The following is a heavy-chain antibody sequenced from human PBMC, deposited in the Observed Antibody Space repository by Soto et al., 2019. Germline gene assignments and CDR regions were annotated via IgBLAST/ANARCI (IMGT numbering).Heavy chain of an antibody. CDR2: IIPIFGTA. D-gene: IGHD3-22*01. J-gene: IGHJ4*02. CDR3: ARQFDSDTSGYYYAY. Sequence: SVKVSCKASGGTFSTNAISWVRQAPGQGLEWMGGIIPIFGTANYAQKFQGRVTITADESTSTAYMELSSLRSEDTAVYYCARQFDSDTSGYYYAYWGQGTLFTVSS. V-gene: IGHV1-69*13. CDR1: GGTFSTNA.